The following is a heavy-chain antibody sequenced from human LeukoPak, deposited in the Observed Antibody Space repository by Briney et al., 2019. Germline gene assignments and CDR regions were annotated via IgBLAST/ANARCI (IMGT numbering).Heavy chain of an antibody. V-gene: IGHV3-21*01. CDR3: AELGITMIGGV. J-gene: IGHJ6*04. D-gene: IGHD3-10*02. CDR1: GFSFSSYS. Sequence: GGSLRLPCAASGFSFSSYSMKWVRQAPGKGLEWVSSISSSSNYIYYADSVKGRFTISRDNAKNSLYLQMNSLRAEDTAVYYCAELGITMIGGVWGKGTTVTISS. CDR2: ISSSSNYI.